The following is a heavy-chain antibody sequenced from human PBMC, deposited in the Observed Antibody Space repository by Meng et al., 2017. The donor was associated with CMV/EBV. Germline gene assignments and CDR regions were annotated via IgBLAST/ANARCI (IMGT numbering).Heavy chain of an antibody. D-gene: IGHD6-13*01. CDR1: GYTFTGYY. J-gene: IGHJ4*02. Sequence: QVQLVHAGAEVKKPGASVKVSCKASGYTFTGYYMHWVRQAPGQGPEWMGWINPNSGGTNYAQKFQGRVTMTRDTSISTAYMELSRLRSDDTAVYYCARFMSSSWDHYFDYWGQGTLVTVSS. CDR3: ARFMSSSWDHYFDY. CDR2: INPNSGGT. V-gene: IGHV1-2*02.